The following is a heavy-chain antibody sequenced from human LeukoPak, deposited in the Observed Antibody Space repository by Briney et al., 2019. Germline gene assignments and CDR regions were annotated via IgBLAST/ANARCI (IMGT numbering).Heavy chain of an antibody. D-gene: IGHD3-10*01. V-gene: IGHV3-48*02. J-gene: IGHJ6*02. CDR3: ARVGRGVFGMDV. CDR1: GFTFSIHG. Sequence: GGSLRLSCAASGFTFSIHGMNWVRQAPGKGLEWVSYIINSGGTVYYTDSVQGRFTISRDNARNSLFLQRNSLRDEDTAVYYCARVGRGVFGMDVWGQGTTVTVSS. CDR2: IINSGGTV.